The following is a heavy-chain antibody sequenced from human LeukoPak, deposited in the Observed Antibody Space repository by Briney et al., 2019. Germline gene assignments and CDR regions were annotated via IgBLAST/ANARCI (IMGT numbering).Heavy chain of an antibody. V-gene: IGHV3-23*01. J-gene: IGHJ4*02. CDR2: ISGSGRGGAT. CDR1: GFTFSNYA. CDR3: AKSGLNRFDY. Sequence: GGSLRLSCAASGFTFSNYAMSWVRQAPGKGLEWVSNISGSGRGGATYYADSVKGRFTISRDNSKNTLYLQMNSLRAEDTAVYCCAKSGLNRFDYWGQGTLVTVSS. D-gene: IGHD2-15*01.